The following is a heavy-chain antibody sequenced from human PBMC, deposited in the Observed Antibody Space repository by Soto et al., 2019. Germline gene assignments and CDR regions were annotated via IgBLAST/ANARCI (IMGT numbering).Heavy chain of an antibody. J-gene: IGHJ4*02. V-gene: IGHV4-59*01. CDR2: IYYSGST. CDR1: CGSISNYY. D-gene: IGHD3-16*02. CDR3: VGGVIAISDY. Sequence: SVTLSLPCTVSCGSISNYYGSWIRQPPGKGLEWIGYIYYSGSTNYNPSLKSRVTISVDTSKNQFSLKLSSVTAADTAVYYCVGGVIAISDYWGQGTQVTVSS.